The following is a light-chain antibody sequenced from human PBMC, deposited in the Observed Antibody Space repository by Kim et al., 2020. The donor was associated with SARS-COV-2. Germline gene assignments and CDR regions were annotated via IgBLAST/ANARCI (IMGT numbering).Light chain of an antibody. V-gene: IGLV1-44*01. CDR2: SND. Sequence: GQRVHIACSGGRSNIGSNVVNWYQQLPGTAPKLLIYSNDYRPSGVPDRFSGSKSGTSASLDISGLQSEDEADYYCAAWDDSLNGSVFGGGTQLTVL. CDR1: RSNIGSNV. J-gene: IGLJ3*02. CDR3: AAWDDSLNGSV.